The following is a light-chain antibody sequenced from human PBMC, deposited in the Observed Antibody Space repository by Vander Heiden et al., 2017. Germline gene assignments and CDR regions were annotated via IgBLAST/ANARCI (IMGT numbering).Light chain of an antibody. CDR3: QQYGNSPWT. CDR1: PIISSSS. V-gene: IGKV3-20*01. J-gene: IGKJ1*01. CDR2: WAS. Sequence: IVLTQSPATLSLFPGERAALSCRASPIISSSSLAWYQQAPGQAPRLLIYWASSRATGIPDRFSGSGSGTDFTLTIIRLEPEDFAVYYCQQYGNSPWTFGQGTKVEIK.